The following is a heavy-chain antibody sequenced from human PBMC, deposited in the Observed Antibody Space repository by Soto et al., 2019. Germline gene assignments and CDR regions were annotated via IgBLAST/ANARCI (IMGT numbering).Heavy chain of an antibody. CDR2: ISGSGFKK. J-gene: IGHJ5*02. Sequence: GGSLRLSCAASGFIFENFGMSWVRQAPGKGLEWISSISGSGFKKYYAGSVKGRFTISRDNSKSTVYLELNNLSAEDTAVYHCAKNQGVELVPLATVDWFDPWGQGSVVTVSS. CDR3: AKNQGVELVPLATVDWFDP. D-gene: IGHD1-26*01. CDR1: GFIFENFG. V-gene: IGHV3-23*01.